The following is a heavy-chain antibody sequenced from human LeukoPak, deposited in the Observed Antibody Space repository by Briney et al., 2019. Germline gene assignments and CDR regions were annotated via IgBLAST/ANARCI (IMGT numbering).Heavy chain of an antibody. J-gene: IGHJ4*02. CDR1: GFTFSSYS. CDR2: ISSNSYHI. V-gene: IGHV3-21*01. CDR3: ARDSCGGDCYLFDY. Sequence: GGSLRLSCAASGFTFSSYSMYWGRQAPGKGLEWVSSISSNSYHIYHADSVNGRFTISTDNSKNTLYLQMNRLRAEDTAVYYCARDSCGGDCYLFDYWGQGTLVTVSS. D-gene: IGHD2-21*02.